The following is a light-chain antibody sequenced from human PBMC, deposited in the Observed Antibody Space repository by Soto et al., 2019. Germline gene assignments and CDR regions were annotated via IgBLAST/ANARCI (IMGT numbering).Light chain of an antibody. CDR3: SSFTSSSTFV. J-gene: IGLJ1*01. CDR2: DVS. CDR1: SSDVGRYNY. Sequence: QSVLAQPASVSGSRGQSITISCTGTSSDVGRYNYVSWFQQHPGKVPKLIIYDVSNWPSGVSDRFSGSKSGNTASLTISGLHPEDEADYYCSSFTSSSTFVFGTETKVTVL. V-gene: IGLV2-14*03.